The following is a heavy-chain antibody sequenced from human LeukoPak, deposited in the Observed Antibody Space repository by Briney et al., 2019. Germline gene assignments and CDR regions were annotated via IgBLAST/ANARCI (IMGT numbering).Heavy chain of an antibody. D-gene: IGHD5-12*01. J-gene: IGHJ4*02. Sequence: PGGSLRLSCAASGVSFSSYAMSWVRQAPGKGLGWVSIINTRGGRIYYADSVKGRFTISRDNSKSTLYLQMNSLRVDDTAVYYCGKAHYSGYKLLDYWGQGTLVTVSS. CDR3: GKAHYSGYKLLDY. V-gene: IGHV3-23*01. CDR2: INTRGGRI. CDR1: GVSFSSYA.